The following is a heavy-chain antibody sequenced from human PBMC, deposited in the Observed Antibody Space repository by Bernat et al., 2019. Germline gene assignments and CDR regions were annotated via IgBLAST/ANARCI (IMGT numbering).Heavy chain of an antibody. CDR3: AGGRDFAY. CDR1: GFTFSSYG. CDR2: ISYDGSNK. D-gene: IGHD3-16*01. J-gene: IGHJ4*02. Sequence: QVQLVESGGGVVQPGRSLRLSCAASGFTFSSYGMHWVRQAPGKGLEWVAVISYDGSNKYYADSVKGRFTISRDNSKNTLYLQMNSLRAEDTAVYYCAGGRDFAYWGQGTLVTVSS. V-gene: IGHV3-30*03.